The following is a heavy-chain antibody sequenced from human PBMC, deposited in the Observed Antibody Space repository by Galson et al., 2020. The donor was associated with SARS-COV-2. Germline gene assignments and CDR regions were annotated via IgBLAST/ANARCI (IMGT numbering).Heavy chain of an antibody. CDR3: ARDLGDGGTYAFDI. CDR1: GYTFNNNY. J-gene: IGHJ3*02. D-gene: IGHD2-15*01. Sequence: GESLKISCKTSGYTFNNNYIHWLRQAPGQGLDWIGLINPNSGSTRFAQKFQGRVSMIRDTSTSTVYMDVSSLRIEDTALYYCARDLGDGGTYAFDIWGQGTMVSVSP. V-gene: IGHV1-46*02. CDR2: INPNSGST.